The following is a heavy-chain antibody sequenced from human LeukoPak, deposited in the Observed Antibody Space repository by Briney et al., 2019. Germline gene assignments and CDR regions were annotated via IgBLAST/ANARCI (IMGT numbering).Heavy chain of an antibody. V-gene: IGHV3-48*03. D-gene: IGHD5-24*01. Sequence: GGSLRLSCAASGFTFSGYDMTWVRQAPGKGLEWVSYIGTSGSTTYYADSVKGRFTISRDNAKNSLYLQMHSLRAEDTAVYYCARDRRDAYSQNFDYWGQGTLVTVSS. CDR2: IGTSGSTT. CDR1: GFTFSGYD. CDR3: ARDRRDAYSQNFDY. J-gene: IGHJ4*02.